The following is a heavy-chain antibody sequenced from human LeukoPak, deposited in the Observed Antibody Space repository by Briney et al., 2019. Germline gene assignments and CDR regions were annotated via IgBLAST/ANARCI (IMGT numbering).Heavy chain of an antibody. Sequence: GGSLRLSCAASGFTFSSYEMNWVRQAPGKGLEWVSYISSSGSTIYYADSVKGRFTISRDNAKNSLYLQMNSLRAEDTAVYYCERDCPGDYGDYAYYFDYWGQGTLVTVSS. D-gene: IGHD4-17*01. J-gene: IGHJ4*02. V-gene: IGHV3-48*03. CDR1: GFTFSSYE. CDR2: ISSSGSTI. CDR3: ERDCPGDYGDYAYYFDY.